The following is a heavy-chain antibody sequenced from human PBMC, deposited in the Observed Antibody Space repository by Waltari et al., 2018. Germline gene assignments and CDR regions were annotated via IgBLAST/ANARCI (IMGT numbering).Heavy chain of an antibody. D-gene: IGHD3-10*01. J-gene: IGHJ1*01. V-gene: IGHV3-30*02. CDR1: GFTFSSHG. CDR2: IRYDGSNK. Sequence: QVQLVASGGGVVQPGGSLRLSCAASGFTFSSHGMHCVRRVPGKGLEWVAFIRYDGSNKYDADSVKGRFTISRDNSKNTLYLKMNSLRAEDTAVYYCAKDRDGSGAYFQHWGQGTLVTVSS. CDR3: AKDRDGSGAYFQH.